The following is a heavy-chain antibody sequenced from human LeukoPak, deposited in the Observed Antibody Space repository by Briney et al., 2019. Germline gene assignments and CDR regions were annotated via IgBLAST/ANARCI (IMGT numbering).Heavy chain of an antibody. J-gene: IGHJ6*03. V-gene: IGHV3-21*01. Sequence: GGSLRLSCAASGSSSSTYSMNWVRQAPGRGLEWVSSIGSSGIYIYYADSVRGRFTISRDNAKNSLYLQMNSLRAEDTAVYYCGRSMDVWGKGTTVTVSS. CDR1: GSSSSTYS. CDR2: IGSSGIYI. CDR3: GRSMDV.